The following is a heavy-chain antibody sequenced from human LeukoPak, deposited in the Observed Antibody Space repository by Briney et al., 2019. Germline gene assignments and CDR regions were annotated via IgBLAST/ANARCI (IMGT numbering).Heavy chain of an antibody. CDR1: GGSISSGDYY. V-gene: IGHV4-30-4*01. CDR2: IYYSGST. D-gene: IGHD6-19*01. J-gene: IGHJ4*02. CDR3: AKDNSSDSSGWYGGLFDY. Sequence: SETQSLTCTVSGGSISSGDYYWSWIRQPPGKGLEWIGYIYYSGSTYYNPSLKSRVTISVDTSKNQFSLKLSSVTAADTALYYCAKDNSSDSSGWYGGLFDYWGQGTLVTVSS.